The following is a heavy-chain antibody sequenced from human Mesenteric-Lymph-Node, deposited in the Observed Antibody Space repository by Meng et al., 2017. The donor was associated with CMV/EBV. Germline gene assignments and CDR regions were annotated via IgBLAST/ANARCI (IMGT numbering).Heavy chain of an antibody. Sequence: GGSLRLSCVASGFTFSNFGMHWVRQAPGKGLEWVAVIWYDGSNKYYADSVKGRFTISRDNSKNTLYVQMNSLRAEDTAVYYCTNHLFDYWGQGTLVTVSS. V-gene: IGHV3-33*06. J-gene: IGHJ4*02. CDR1: GFTFSNFG. CDR2: IWYDGSNK. CDR3: TNHLFDY.